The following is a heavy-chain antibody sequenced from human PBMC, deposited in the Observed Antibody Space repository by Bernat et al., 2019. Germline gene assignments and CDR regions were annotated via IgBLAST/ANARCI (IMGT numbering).Heavy chain of an antibody. Sequence: QVQLVQSGSEVKKPGASVKVSCKASGYTFTGYYMHWVRQAPGQGLEWMGRINPNSGGTNYAQKFQGRVTMTRDTSISTAYMDLSSLISDDTAVYYCARGGVEQRGKIIAVAPYDYWGQGTLVTVSS. V-gene: IGHV1-2*06. CDR3: ARGGVEQRGKIIAVAPYDY. CDR1: GYTFTGYY. D-gene: IGHD6-19*01. J-gene: IGHJ4*02. CDR2: INPNSGGT.